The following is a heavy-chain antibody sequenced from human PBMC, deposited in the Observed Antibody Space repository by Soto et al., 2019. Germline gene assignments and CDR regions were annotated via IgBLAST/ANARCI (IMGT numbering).Heavy chain of an antibody. Sequence: GGSLRLSCAASGFIFSSYAMSWVRLVPGKGLEWVSAIGSGGTTHYADSVKGRFTISRDNSKNTMCLQMSSLRAEDTALYYCAKYYYGSGNSYAFDIWGQGTMVTVSS. J-gene: IGHJ3*02. CDR1: GFIFSSYA. V-gene: IGHV3-23*01. CDR2: IGSGGTT. CDR3: AKYYYGSGNSYAFDI. D-gene: IGHD3-10*01.